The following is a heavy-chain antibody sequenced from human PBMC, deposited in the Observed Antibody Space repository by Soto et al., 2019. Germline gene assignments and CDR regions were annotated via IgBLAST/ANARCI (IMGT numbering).Heavy chain of an antibody. CDR3: TRGSTVVTLDYFDS. V-gene: IGHV1-46*03. J-gene: IGHJ4*02. D-gene: IGHD2-21*02. CDR2: IDPSGGRT. CDR1: GYAVTRHY. Sequence: QVQLVQSGAEVKKPGASVKVSCKASGYAVTRHYMHWVRQAPGQGLEWMGIIDPSGGRTTYAQTFPDRVTMTRDMSTRTVYMELSSLRSDDTAIYYCTRGSTVVTLDYFDSWGQGTLVTVSS.